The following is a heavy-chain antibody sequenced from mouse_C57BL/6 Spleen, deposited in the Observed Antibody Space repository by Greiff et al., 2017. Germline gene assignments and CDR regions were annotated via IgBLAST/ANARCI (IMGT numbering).Heavy chain of an antibody. CDR3: AREDVVATDYFDY. D-gene: IGHD1-1*01. CDR2: IYPGSGNT. J-gene: IGHJ2*01. V-gene: IGHV1-76*01. CDR1: GYTFTDYY. Sequence: VQLQQSGAELVRPGASVKLSCKASGYTFTDYYINWVKQRPGQGLEWIARIYPGSGNTYYNEKFKGKATLTAEKSSSTAYMQLSSLTSEDSAVYFCAREDVVATDYFDYWGQGTTLTVSS.